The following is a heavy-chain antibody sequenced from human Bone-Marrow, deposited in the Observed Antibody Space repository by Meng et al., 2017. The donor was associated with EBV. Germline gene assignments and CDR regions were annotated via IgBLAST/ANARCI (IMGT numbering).Heavy chain of an antibody. Sequence: QVYLGQFGTEVKKPGASVKVSCKASGYTFTSYDINWVRQAPGQGLEWMGWISVYNGNTNYAQKLQGRVTMTTDTSTSTAYMELRSLRSDDTAVYYCARRFNYYDSSGYYSHDAFDIWGQGTMVTVSS. CDR3: ARRFNYYDSSGYYSHDAFDI. D-gene: IGHD3-22*01. CDR2: ISVYNGNT. CDR1: GYTFTSYD. J-gene: IGHJ3*02. V-gene: IGHV1-18*01.